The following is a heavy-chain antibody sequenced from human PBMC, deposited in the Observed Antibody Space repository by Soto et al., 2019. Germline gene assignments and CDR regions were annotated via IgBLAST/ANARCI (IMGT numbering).Heavy chain of an antibody. CDR3: ARHHFYCTGGSCYLQAYHYHGLDV. V-gene: IGHV4-39*01. CDR1: GVSFSSSSHY. D-gene: IGHD2-15*01. CDR2: MFYFGST. J-gene: IGHJ6*02. Sequence: TSETLSLTCTVFGVSFSSSSHYWGWIRQPPGKGLEWLGTMFYFGSTYYNTSLESRVTISVDPSKNQFSLKLSSVTAADTAVYYCARHHFYCTGGSCYLQAYHYHGLDVWGQGTTVTVSS.